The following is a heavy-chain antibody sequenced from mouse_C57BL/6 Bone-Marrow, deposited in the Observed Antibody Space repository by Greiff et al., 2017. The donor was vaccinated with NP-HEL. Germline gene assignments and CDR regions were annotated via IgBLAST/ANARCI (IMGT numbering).Heavy chain of an antibody. J-gene: IGHJ3*01. Sequence: VQLQQSGAELVMPGASVKLSCKASGYTFTSYWMHWVKQRPGQGLEWIGEIDPSDSYTNYNQKFKGKSTLTVDKSSSTAYMQLSSLTSEDSAVDYCARWGYYYGSSPWGQGTLVTVSA. CDR2: IDPSDSYT. CDR1: GYTFTSYW. D-gene: IGHD1-1*01. CDR3: ARWGYYYGSSP. V-gene: IGHV1-69*01.